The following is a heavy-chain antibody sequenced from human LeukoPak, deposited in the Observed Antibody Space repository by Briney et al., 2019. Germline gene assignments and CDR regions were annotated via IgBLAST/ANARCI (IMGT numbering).Heavy chain of an antibody. V-gene: IGHV4-59*01. CDR1: GGSISSYY. CDR3: ARVFKGYYYMDV. CDR2: IYYTGST. Sequence: PSETLSLTCTVSGGSISSYYWSWVRQPPGKGLEWIGYIYYTGSTNYNPSLKSRITISVDTSKNQFSLKLSSVTAADTAVYYCARVFKGYYYMDVWGKGTTVTVSS. J-gene: IGHJ6*03.